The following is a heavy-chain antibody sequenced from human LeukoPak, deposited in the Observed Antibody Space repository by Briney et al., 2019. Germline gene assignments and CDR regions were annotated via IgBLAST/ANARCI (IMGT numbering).Heavy chain of an antibody. CDR1: GFTFSSYA. J-gene: IGHJ6*02. V-gene: IGHV3-30-3*01. D-gene: IGHD2-8*01. CDR2: ISYDGSNK. Sequence: GGSLRLSCAASGFTFSSYAMHWVRQAPGKGLEWVAVISYDGSNKYYADSVKGRFIISRDNSKNTLYLQMNSLRAEDTAVYYCARGPERTGVGTRYYYDMDVWGQGTTVTVSS. CDR3: ARGPERTGVGTRYYYDMDV.